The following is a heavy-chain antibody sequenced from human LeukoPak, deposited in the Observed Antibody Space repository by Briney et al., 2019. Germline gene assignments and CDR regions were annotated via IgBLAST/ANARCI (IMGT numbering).Heavy chain of an antibody. CDR3: ARDGGWYGDYAGAFDI. D-gene: IGHD4-17*01. CDR1: GYTFTSYG. Sequence: ASEKVSCKASGYTFTSYGISWVRQAPGQGLEWMGWISAYNGNTNYAQKLQGRVTMTTDTSTSTAYMELRSLRSDDTAVYYCARDGGWYGDYAGAFDIWGQGTMVTVSS. CDR2: ISAYNGNT. J-gene: IGHJ3*02. V-gene: IGHV1-18*01.